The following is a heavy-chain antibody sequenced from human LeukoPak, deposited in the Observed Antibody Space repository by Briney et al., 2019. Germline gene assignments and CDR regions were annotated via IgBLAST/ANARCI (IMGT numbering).Heavy chain of an antibody. D-gene: IGHD5/OR15-5a*01. CDR2: IIPIFGTA. Sequence: SVKVSCKASGGTFSSYAISWVRQAPGQGLEWMGGIIPIFGTANYAQKFQGRVTMTRDMSTSTVYMEVSSLRSEDTAVYYCAKERTPSVDIVSTGRLGYYFDYWGQGTLVTVSS. J-gene: IGHJ4*02. V-gene: IGHV1-69*05. CDR3: AKERTPSVDIVSTGRLGYYFDY. CDR1: GGTFSSYA.